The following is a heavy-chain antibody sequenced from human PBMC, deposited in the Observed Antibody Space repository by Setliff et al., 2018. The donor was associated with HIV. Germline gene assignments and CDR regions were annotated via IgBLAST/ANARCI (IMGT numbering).Heavy chain of an antibody. CDR1: GYAITSGFY. CDR2: IYHSGTT. J-gene: IGHJ5*01. V-gene: IGHV4-38-2*01. Sequence: SETLSLTCAVSGYAITSGFYWGWIRQPPGKGLEWIGSIYHSGTTNYNSSLRSRAAISIDTSKSQISLKVRSVTAADTAVYFCAGHPVTSGWLSLNWFDPWGQGILVTVSS. D-gene: IGHD6-19*01. CDR3: AGHPVTSGWLSLNWFDP.